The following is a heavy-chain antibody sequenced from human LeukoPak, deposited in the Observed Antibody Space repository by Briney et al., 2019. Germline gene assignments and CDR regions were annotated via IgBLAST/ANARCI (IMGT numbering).Heavy chain of an antibody. CDR1: GFTFTSYT. D-gene: IGHD3-10*01. CDR2: ISASASGT. Sequence: GGSLRLSCAASGFTFTSYTMNWVRQVPGRGLDWVSGISASASGTYYADSVKGRFTISRDNSRNTVYLQMDSLRAEDTALYYCAKGRSPAVLPPTQHWGQGTLVTVSS. CDR3: AKGRSPAVLPPTQH. V-gene: IGHV3-23*01. J-gene: IGHJ1*01.